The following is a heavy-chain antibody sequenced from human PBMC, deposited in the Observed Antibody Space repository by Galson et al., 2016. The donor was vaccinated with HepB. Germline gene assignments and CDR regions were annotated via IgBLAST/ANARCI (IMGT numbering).Heavy chain of an antibody. D-gene: IGHD3-16*01. V-gene: IGHV3-21*01. J-gene: IGHJ4*02. Sequence: SLRLSCAASGFTFRTYSMTWVRQAPGKGLEWVSSITSSSRDIYYADSLKGRFTVSRDNAKNSLYLQMNGLRAEDKAVYYCARDRSLYEPLGPDYWGQGTLVTVSP. CDR3: ARDRSLYEPLGPDY. CDR2: ITSSSRDI. CDR1: GFTFRTYS.